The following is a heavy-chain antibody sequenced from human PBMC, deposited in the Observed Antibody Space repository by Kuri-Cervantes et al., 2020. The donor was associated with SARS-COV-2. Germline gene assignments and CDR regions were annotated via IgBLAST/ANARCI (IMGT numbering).Heavy chain of an antibody. D-gene: IGHD5-24*01. CDR2: ITPFNGNT. CDR1: GDSFDYRF. V-gene: IGHV1-45*01. Sequence: SVKVSCKASGDSFDYRFLHWVRQDPGQPLEWMGWITPFNGNTNYAQRFQDRVTITRDRSTSTAYMELSSLRSDDTAMYYCARSGPGAISREDGACDIWGQGTMVTVSS. J-gene: IGHJ3*02. CDR3: ARSGPGAISREDGACDI.